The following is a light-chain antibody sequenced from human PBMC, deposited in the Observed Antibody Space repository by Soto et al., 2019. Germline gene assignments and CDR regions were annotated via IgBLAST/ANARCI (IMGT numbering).Light chain of an antibody. CDR3: ALFVGSNTRV. J-gene: IGLJ1*01. V-gene: IGLV2-11*01. Sequence: QSALTQPRSVSGSPGQSVAIACIGTSSDVGGYNYVSWYQHHPGKAPKLMIYDVSKRPSGVPDRFSGSKSGNTASLTISGLQAEDEADYYCALFVGSNTRVFGSGTKLTVL. CDR2: DVS. CDR1: SSDVGGYNY.